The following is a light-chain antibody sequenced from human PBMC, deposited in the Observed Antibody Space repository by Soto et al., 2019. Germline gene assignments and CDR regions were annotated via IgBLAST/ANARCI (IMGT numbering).Light chain of an antibody. V-gene: IGKV3-20*01. J-gene: IGKJ1*01. CDR1: QSVSSSY. Sequence: EIVLTQSPGTLSLSPGERATLSCRASQSVSSSYLAWYQQKPGQAPRPLIYGASSRAIGIPARFSGSGSGTDFTLTISRLEPEDVAVYYCQQYGSSPWTFGQGTKVEIK. CDR2: GAS. CDR3: QQYGSSPWT.